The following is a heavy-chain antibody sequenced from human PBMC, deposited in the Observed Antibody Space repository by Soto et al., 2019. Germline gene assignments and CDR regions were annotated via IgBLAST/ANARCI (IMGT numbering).Heavy chain of an antibody. CDR3: ANLYSSSWTNEDYFDY. J-gene: IGHJ4*02. D-gene: IGHD6-13*01. Sequence: GGSLRLSCAASGFTFSSYGMHWVRQAPGKGLEWVAVISYDGSNKYYADSVKGRFTISRDNSKNTLYLQMNSLRAEDTAVYYCANLYSSSWTNEDYFDYWGQGT. CDR2: ISYDGSNK. V-gene: IGHV3-30*18. CDR1: GFTFSSYG.